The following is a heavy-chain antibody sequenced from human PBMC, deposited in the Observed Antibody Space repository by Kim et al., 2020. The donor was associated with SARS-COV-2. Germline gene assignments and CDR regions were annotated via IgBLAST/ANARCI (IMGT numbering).Heavy chain of an antibody. J-gene: IGHJ4*02. V-gene: IGHV3-21*01. Sequence: GGSLRLSCAASGFSFSSYSMNWVRQAPGKGPEWVSYISNSGTFIYYADSVQGRFTISRDNAKNSLYLQMNNVRAEDTAVYYCARDGRSGWYGFFFYWGQGTLVTVSS. D-gene: IGHD6-19*01. CDR3: ARDGRSGWYGFFFY. CDR2: ISNSGTFI. CDR1: GFSFSSYS.